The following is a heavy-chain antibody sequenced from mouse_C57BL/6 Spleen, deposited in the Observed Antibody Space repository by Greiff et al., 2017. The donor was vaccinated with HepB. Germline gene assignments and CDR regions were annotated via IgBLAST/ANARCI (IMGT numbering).Heavy chain of an antibody. D-gene: IGHD1-1*01. Sequence: EVQLQQSGAELVKPGASVKLSCTASGFNIKDYYMHWVKQRTEQGLEWIGRIDPEDGETKYATKFQGKATITADTSSNTAYLQLSSLTSEDTAVYYCATVVATGFDYWGQGTTLTVSS. CDR3: ATVVATGFDY. CDR2: IDPEDGET. CDR1: GFNIKDYY. J-gene: IGHJ2*01. V-gene: IGHV14-2*01.